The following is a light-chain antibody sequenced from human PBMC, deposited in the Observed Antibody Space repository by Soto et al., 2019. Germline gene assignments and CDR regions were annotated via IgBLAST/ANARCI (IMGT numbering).Light chain of an antibody. Sequence: QSVLTQPPSVSGSPGQSVTISCTGTSSDVGSYNRVSWYQQPPGTAPKLMIYEVNNRPSGVPDRFSGSKSGNTASLTITGLQAEDEADHYCNSYTSSNTYVFGTGTKVTVL. CDR1: SSDVGSYNR. J-gene: IGLJ1*01. V-gene: IGLV2-18*02. CDR2: EVN. CDR3: NSYTSSNTYV.